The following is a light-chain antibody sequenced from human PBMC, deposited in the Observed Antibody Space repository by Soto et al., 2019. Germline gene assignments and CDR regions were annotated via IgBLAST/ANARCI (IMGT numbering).Light chain of an antibody. CDR2: YDN. Sequence: QAVVTQPPSASGTPGQRVTISCSGSNSNIGSNTVNWYQQLPGTAPKLLIYYDNLRPSGVPDRISGSKSGTSASLAISGLQSDDEADYYCAAWDDSLNGRVFGTWTKVTVL. CDR1: NSNIGSNT. J-gene: IGLJ1*01. V-gene: IGLV1-44*01. CDR3: AAWDDSLNGRV.